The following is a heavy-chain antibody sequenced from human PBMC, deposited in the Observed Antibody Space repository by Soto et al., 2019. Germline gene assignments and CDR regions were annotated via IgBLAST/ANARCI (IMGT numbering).Heavy chain of an antibody. Sequence: QVQLQESGPGLVKPPGTLSLTCAVSGDSISSSSWWIWVRLPPGKGLEWMGEIYHRGTTNCNPSLRSRVTMSVAKSNHQLSLQLNSVTAPDTAVYFCARRGDGSGTLDYSGQGTLVTFPS. CDR3: ARRGDGSGTLDY. D-gene: IGHD3-10*01. V-gene: IGHV4-4*01. J-gene: IGHJ4*02. CDR1: GDSISSSSW. CDR2: IYHRGTT.